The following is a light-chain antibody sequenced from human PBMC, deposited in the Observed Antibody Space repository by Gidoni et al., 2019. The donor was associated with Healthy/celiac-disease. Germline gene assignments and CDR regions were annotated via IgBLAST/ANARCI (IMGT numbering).Light chain of an antibody. J-gene: IGKJ2*01. CDR3: QQYYSTDMHT. CDR2: WAS. Sequence: DIVMTQSPDSLAVSLGERATINCKSSQSVLYSSNNKNYLAWYQQKPGQPPKLLIYWASTRESGVPDRFSGSGSGTDFTLTISSLQAEDVAVYYCQQYYSTDMHTFGQGTKLEIK. CDR1: QSVLYSSNNKNY. V-gene: IGKV4-1*01.